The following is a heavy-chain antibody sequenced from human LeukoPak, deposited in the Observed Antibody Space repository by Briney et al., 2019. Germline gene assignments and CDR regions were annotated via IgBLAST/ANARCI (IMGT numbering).Heavy chain of an antibody. CDR2: IFYNEGT. CDR3: ARDFSSSSTVYYYYYMDV. Sequence: NASETLSLTCTVSSGSFRTYYWSWIRQPPGKGLEWIGYIFYNEGTSYNPSLKSRVTISVGTSNNQLSLKVNSVTAADTAIYYCARDFSSSSTVYYYYYMDVWGKGTTVTVSS. V-gene: IGHV4-59*12. J-gene: IGHJ6*03. D-gene: IGHD6-6*01. CDR1: SGSFRTYY.